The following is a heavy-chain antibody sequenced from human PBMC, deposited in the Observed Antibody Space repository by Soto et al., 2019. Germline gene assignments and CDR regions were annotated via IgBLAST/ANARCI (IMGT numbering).Heavy chain of an antibody. Sequence: EVHLVESGGGLVQPGGSVRLSCVGSGFIFEDFAMNWVRQVPGKGLEWVSGISWNSATLAYADSVKGRFIVSRDNGKNILYLQVNSLRAEDAALYYCAKDVGSYYYDTSAYLHDYWGQGTLVTVSS. V-gene: IGHV3-9*01. CDR2: ISWNSATL. CDR3: AKDVGSYYYDTSAYLHDY. D-gene: IGHD3-22*01. J-gene: IGHJ4*02. CDR1: GFIFEDFA.